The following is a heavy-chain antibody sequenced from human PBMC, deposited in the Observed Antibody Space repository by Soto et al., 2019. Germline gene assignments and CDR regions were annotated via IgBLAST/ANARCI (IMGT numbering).Heavy chain of an antibody. V-gene: IGHV1-69*13. D-gene: IGHD2-2*02. CDR1: GVTFSSYA. CDR2: IIPIFGTA. CDR3: AVDIVVVPAAIGDYYYGMDV. J-gene: IGHJ6*02. Sequence: SVKVSCKASGVTFSSYAISWVRQAPGQGLEWMGGIIPIFGTANYAQKFQGRVTITADESTSTACMELSSLRSEDTAVYYCAVDIVVVPAAIGDYYYGMDVWGQGTTVTVSS.